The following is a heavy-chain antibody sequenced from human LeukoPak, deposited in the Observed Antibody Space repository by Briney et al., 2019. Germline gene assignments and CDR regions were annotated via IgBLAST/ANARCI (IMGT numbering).Heavy chain of an antibody. D-gene: IGHD3-10*01. V-gene: IGHV4-34*01. J-gene: IGHJ4*02. CDR2: INHSGST. CDR3: ARGRIITMVRGVPKTYYFDY. CDR1: GGSFSGYY. Sequence: SETLSLTCAVYGGSFSGYYWGWIRKPPGKGLEWIGEINHSGSTNYNPSLKSRVTISVDTSKNQFSLKLSSVTAADTAVYYCARGRIITMVRGVPKTYYFDYWGQGTLVTVSS.